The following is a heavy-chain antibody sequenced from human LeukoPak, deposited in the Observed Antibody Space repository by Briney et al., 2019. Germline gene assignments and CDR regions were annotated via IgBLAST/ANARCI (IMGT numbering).Heavy chain of an antibody. Sequence: GGSLRLSCAVSGLTFRSYWMSWVRPAPGKGLEWVANINQEGSEKYFVDSVKGRFTISRDNAKNSLHLQMNTLRAEDTAVYYCARERDGRFFDYWGQGTLVTVSS. J-gene: IGHJ4*02. D-gene: IGHD5-24*01. CDR1: GLTFRSYW. V-gene: IGHV3-7*01. CDR3: ARERDGRFFDY. CDR2: INQEGSEK.